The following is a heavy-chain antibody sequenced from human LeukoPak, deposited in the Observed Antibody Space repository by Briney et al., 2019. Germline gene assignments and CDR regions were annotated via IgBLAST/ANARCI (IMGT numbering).Heavy chain of an antibody. CDR3: TRDTSIAARPDFDY. CDR2: IRSKAYGGTT. Sequence: GGSLRLSCAGSGFTFSSYAMSWFRQAPGKGLEWVGFIRSKAYGGTTEYAASVKGRFTISRDDSKSIAYLQMNSLKTEDTAVYYCTRDTSIAARPDFDYWGQGTLVTVSS. V-gene: IGHV3-49*03. J-gene: IGHJ4*02. CDR1: GFTFSSYA. D-gene: IGHD6-6*01.